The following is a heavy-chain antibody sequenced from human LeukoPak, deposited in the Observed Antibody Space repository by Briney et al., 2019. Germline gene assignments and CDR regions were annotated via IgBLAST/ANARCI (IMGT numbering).Heavy chain of an antibody. CDR2: ISSSGNTI. D-gene: IGHD3-10*01. CDR3: ARTKTLTIRPFDI. J-gene: IGHJ3*02. CDR1: GFYFSGYE. Sequence: PGRSLRLSCAASGFYFSGYEMNWVRQAPGKGLEWVSYISSSGNTIYYADSVKGRFTISRDNAKNSLYLQMNSLRAEDTAVYFCARTKTLTIRPFDIWGQGTMVTVSS. V-gene: IGHV3-48*03.